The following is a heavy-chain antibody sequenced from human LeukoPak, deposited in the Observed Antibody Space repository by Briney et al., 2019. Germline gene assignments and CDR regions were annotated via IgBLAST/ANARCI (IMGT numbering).Heavy chain of an antibody. D-gene: IGHD6-19*01. CDR2: IYPGDSDT. V-gene: IGHV5-51*01. CDR3: ARQTPTGYSSGWYFDY. J-gene: IGHJ4*02. Sequence: GESLKISCKGSGYSFTSYWIGWVRQMPGKGLEWMGIIYPGDSDTRYSPSFQGQVTISADKSISTAYLQWSSPKASDTAMYYCARQTPTGYSSGWYFDYWGQGTLVTVSS. CDR1: GYSFTSYW.